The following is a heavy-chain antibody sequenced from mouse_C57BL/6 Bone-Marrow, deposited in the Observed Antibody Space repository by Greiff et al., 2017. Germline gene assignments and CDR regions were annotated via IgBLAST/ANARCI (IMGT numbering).Heavy chain of an antibody. D-gene: IGHD2-5*01. CDR3: ARPYYSNYWYFDV. CDR2: IYTGSDIT. J-gene: IGHJ1*03. Sequence: QVQLQQPGAELVKPGASVKLSCKASGYTFTSYWITWVKQRPGQGLEWIGDIYTGSDITTYNEKLKSKATLTVDTSASTAYMQLSSLTSEDSAVYYCARPYYSNYWYFDVWGTGTTVTVSS. CDR1: GYTFTSYW. V-gene: IGHV1-55*01.